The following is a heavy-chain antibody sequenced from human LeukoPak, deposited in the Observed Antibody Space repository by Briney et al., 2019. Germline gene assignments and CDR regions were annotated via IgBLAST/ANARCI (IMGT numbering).Heavy chain of an antibody. V-gene: IGHV3-15*01. D-gene: IGHD5-18*01. CDR3: TTDREIQLWYLGY. Sequence: PGGSLRLSCAASGFTLSNAWMSWVRQAPGKGLEWVGRIKSKTDGGTTGYAAPVKGRFTISRDDSKNTLYLQMTSLKTEDTAVYYCTTDREIQLWYLGYWGQGTLVTVSS. CDR2: IKSKTDGGTT. CDR1: GFTLSNAW. J-gene: IGHJ4*02.